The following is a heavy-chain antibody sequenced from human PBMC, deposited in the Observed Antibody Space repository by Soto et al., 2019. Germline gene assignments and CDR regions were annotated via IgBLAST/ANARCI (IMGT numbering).Heavy chain of an antibody. CDR3: ARVPAMGGVISHWFDP. CDR2: IYYNGNT. Sequence: SETLSLTCTVSNGSISPYYWSWIRQPPGKGLEWIGYIYYNGNTKYNPSLKSRVTISLGTSKNEFSLRLTSVTAADTAVYFCARVPAMGGVISHWFDPWGPGTLVTVS. J-gene: IGHJ5*02. V-gene: IGHV4-59*12. CDR1: NGSISPYY. D-gene: IGHD3-16*02.